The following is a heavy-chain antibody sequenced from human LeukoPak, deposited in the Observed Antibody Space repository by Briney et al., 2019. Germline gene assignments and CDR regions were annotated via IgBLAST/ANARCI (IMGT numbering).Heavy chain of an antibody. CDR1: GYTFTSYY. V-gene: IGHV1-46*01. CDR3: AKEPGYCSSTSCYVHYYYGMDV. Sequence: GASVKVSCMAPGYTFTSYYMHWVRPAPGQGLEWMGIINPSGGSTSYAQTFQGRVTMTRDTSTSTVYMELSSLRSEDTAVYYCAKEPGYCSSTSCYVHYYYGMDVWGQGTTVTVSS. D-gene: IGHD2-2*01. J-gene: IGHJ6*02. CDR2: INPSGGST.